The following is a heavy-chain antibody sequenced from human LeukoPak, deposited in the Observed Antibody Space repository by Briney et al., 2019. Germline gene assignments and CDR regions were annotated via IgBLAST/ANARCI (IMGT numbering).Heavy chain of an antibody. D-gene: IGHD3-22*01. Sequence: GGSLRLSCAVSGFPLSDAWMNWVRQAPGKGLEWVSSISSSSSYIYYADSVKGRFTISRDNAKNSLYLQMNSLRAEDTAVYYCARGDNYYDSSGIPDYWGQGTLVTVSS. CDR1: GFPLSDAW. V-gene: IGHV3-21*01. J-gene: IGHJ4*02. CDR3: ARGDNYYDSSGIPDY. CDR2: ISSSSSYI.